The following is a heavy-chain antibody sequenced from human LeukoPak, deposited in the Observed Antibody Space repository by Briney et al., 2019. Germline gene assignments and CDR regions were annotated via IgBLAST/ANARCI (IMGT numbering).Heavy chain of an antibody. Sequence: GALVEVSCKASGYTFTGYYMHWVRQAPGQGLEWMRWINTHSGGTNYAQKFQGRVTMTRDTSISTAYMELSRLRSDDTAVYYCARVGRGYSYGYFDYWGQGTLVTVSS. CDR3: ARVGRGYSYGYFDY. D-gene: IGHD5-18*01. J-gene: IGHJ4*02. CDR2: INTHSGGT. V-gene: IGHV1-2*02. CDR1: GYTFTGYY.